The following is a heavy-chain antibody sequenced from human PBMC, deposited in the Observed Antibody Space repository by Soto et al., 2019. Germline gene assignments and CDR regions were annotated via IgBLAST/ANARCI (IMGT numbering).Heavy chain of an antibody. CDR3: AKWSVITIFVVAYNWFDP. Sequence: EVQLLESGGGLVQPGGSLRLSCAASGFTFSSYAMSWVRQAPGKGLEWVSAISGSGGNTYYADSVKGRFTISRDNSKNTLYLQMNSLRAEYSAVYYCAKWSVITIFVVAYNWFDPWGQGNLVTVSS. J-gene: IGHJ5*02. V-gene: IGHV3-23*01. CDR1: GFTFSSYA. CDR2: ISGSGGNT. D-gene: IGHD3-3*01.